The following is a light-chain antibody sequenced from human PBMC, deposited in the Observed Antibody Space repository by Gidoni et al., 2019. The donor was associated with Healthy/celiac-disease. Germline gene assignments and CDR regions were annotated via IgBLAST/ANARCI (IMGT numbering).Light chain of an antibody. CDR1: HSVLYSSNNKKY. V-gene: IGKV4-1*01. CDR2: WAS. CDR3: QQYYSTPRT. Sequence: MVMISAPDTLAVSLGERATINRKSIHSVLYSSNNKKYLAWYQQKPGQPPKLLIYWASTRASGVPDRFSGSGSGVDFTLTISSLQAGEVAVYYCQQYYSTPRTFGGGTKVEIK. J-gene: IGKJ4*01.